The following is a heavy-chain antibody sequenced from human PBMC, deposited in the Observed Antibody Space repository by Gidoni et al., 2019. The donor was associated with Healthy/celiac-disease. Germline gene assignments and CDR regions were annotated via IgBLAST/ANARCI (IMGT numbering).Heavy chain of an antibody. D-gene: IGHD2-21*01. Sequence: VQLLESGGGLVQPGGSLRPSCAASGFTFSSYAMSWVRPAPGKWLEWVSAISGSGGSTYYADSVKGRFTISIDNSKNTLYLQMNSLRAEDTAVYYCAKTPFPPPSWGQGTLVTVSS. CDR3: AKTPFPPPS. CDR2: ISGSGGST. V-gene: IGHV3-23*01. CDR1: GFTFSSYA. J-gene: IGHJ4*02.